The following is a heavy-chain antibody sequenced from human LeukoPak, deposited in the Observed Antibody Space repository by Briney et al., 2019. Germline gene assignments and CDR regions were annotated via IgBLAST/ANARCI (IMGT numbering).Heavy chain of an antibody. D-gene: IGHD3-3*01. J-gene: IGHJ4*02. V-gene: IGHV4-61*02. CDR2: IYTSGST. Sequence: SETLSLTCTVSGGSVNSGNYYWTWIRQPAGKRLEWIGRIYTSGSTNYNPSLKSRVTISVDTSKNQFSLNLISGTAADTAVYYCASAYDDFWSGYSYYFDYWGQGTLVTVSS. CDR1: GGSVNSGNYY. CDR3: ASAYDDFWSGYSYYFDY.